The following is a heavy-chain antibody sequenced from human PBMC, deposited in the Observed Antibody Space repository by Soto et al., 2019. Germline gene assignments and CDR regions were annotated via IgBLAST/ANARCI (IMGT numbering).Heavy chain of an antibody. J-gene: IGHJ6*02. CDR1: GGSISSGGYS. Sequence: SETLSLTCAVSGGSISSGGYSWSWIRQPPGKGLEWIGYIYHSGSTYYNPSLKSRVTISVHRSKNQFSLKLSSVTAADTAVYYCARAEGIQLWSGVGYYGMDVWGQGTTV. CDR3: ARAEGIQLWSGVGYYGMDV. V-gene: IGHV4-30-2*01. CDR2: IYHSGST. D-gene: IGHD5-18*01.